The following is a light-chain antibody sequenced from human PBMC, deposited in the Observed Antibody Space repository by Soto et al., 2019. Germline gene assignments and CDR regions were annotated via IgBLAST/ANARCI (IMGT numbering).Light chain of an antibody. CDR2: DVS. CDR3: SSYISSSTPYV. J-gene: IGLJ1*01. CDR1: SSDVGGYNY. V-gene: IGLV2-14*01. Sequence: QSVLTRPASVSGSPGESITISCTGTSSDVGGYNYVSWYQQHPGKAPKLMIYDVSNRPSGVSNRFSGSKSGNTASLTISGLQAEDEADYYCSSYISSSTPYVFGTGTKVTVL.